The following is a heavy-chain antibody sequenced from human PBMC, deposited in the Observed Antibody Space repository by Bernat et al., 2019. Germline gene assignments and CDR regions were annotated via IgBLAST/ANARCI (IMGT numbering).Heavy chain of an antibody. CDR2: IYYTGST. V-gene: IGHV4-59*01. J-gene: IGHJ6*03. D-gene: IGHD4-17*01. CDR3: ARDAPKDGDYEYYYYYMDV. Sequence: QVQLQESGPGLVKPSETLSLSCTVSGGSITSYYWSWIRQPPGKGLEWIGYIYYTGSTYYNPSLKSRLTISVGTSRNQFSLKLTSVTAADTAVYYCARDAPKDGDYEYYYYYMDVWGKGTTVTVSS. CDR1: GGSITSYY.